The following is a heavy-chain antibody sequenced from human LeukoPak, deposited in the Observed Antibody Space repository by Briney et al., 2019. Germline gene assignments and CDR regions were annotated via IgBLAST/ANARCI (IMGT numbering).Heavy chain of an antibody. D-gene: IGHD3-22*01. CDR3: ARDPWREDSSGYKRYFDY. CDR1: GFTFSSYA. J-gene: IGHJ4*02. Sequence: GGSLRLSCAASGFTFSSYAMHWVRQAPGKGLEWVAVISYDGSNKYYADSVKGRFTISRDNSKNTLYLQMNSLRAEDTAVYYCARDPWREDSSGYKRYFDYWGQGTLVTVSS. CDR2: ISYDGSNK. V-gene: IGHV3-30-3*01.